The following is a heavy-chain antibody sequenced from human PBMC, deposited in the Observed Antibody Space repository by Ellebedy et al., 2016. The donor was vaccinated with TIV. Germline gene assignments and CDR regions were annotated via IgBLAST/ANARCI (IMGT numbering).Heavy chain of an antibody. CDR2: MYFGGST. D-gene: IGHD1-26*01. Sequence: MPSETLSLTCTVSGGSISSTSYYWGWIRQPPGKGLEWIGNMYFGGSTNYNPSLKSRVTISVDTSENQFSLKLSSLTAADTALYYCARKVPGEHLHYFDSWGHGTLVSFPS. J-gene: IGHJ5*01. CDR3: ARKVPGEHLHYFDS. CDR1: GGSISSTSYY. V-gene: IGHV4-39*07.